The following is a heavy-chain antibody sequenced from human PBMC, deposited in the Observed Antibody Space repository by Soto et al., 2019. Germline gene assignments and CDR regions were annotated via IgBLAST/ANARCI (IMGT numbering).Heavy chain of an antibody. CDR1: GFTITSYG. V-gene: IGHV1-18*01. D-gene: IGHD3-3*01. J-gene: IGHJ3*02. Sequence: ASVELSCKASGFTITSYGISWVRQAPGQGLERMGWISAYNGNTNYAQKLQGRVTMTTDTSTSTAYMELRSLRSDDTAVYYCARDPRFYYYFWSGYYTGSSDAFDIWGQGTMVTVSS. CDR2: ISAYNGNT. CDR3: ARDPRFYYYFWSGYYTGSSDAFDI.